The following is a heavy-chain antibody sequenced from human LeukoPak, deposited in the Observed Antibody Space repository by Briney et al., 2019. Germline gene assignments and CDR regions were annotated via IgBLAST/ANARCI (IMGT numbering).Heavy chain of an antibody. D-gene: IGHD3-10*02. CDR1: GFKFDDYR. J-gene: IGHJ6*04. Sequence: PGGSLRLSCTASGFKFDDYRMTWVRHAPGKGLEWVSDINWNGDSRGYAHSVKGRFTISRDNAKNSLYMQMNSLRAEDTAVYYCAELGITMVGGVWGKGTTVTISS. CDR2: INWNGDSR. V-gene: IGHV3-20*04. CDR3: AELGITMVGGV.